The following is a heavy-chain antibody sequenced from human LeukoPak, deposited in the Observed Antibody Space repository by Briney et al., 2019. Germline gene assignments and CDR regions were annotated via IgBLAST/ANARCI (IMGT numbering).Heavy chain of an antibody. D-gene: IGHD6-19*01. V-gene: IGHV1-46*01. CDR1: GYTFSSYY. CDR3: ARERPSSGFFDC. Sequence: ASVKVSCKASGYTFSSYYMHWVRQAPGQGLEWMGTLNPSDGYTTYAQKFQGRVTMTRDASTSTVYMEVSSLRSEVTVLYYCARERPSSGFFDCWGQGSPVTVSS. J-gene: IGHJ4*02. CDR2: LNPSDGYT.